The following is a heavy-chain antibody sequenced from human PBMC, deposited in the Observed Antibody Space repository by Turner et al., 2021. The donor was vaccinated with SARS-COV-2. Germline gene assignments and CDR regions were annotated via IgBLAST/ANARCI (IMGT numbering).Heavy chain of an antibody. J-gene: IGHJ5*02. V-gene: IGHV1-2*02. CDR2: INPNSGGT. Sequence: QVQLVQSGAEVKKPGASVKVSCKASGYTFSGYYMHWGRQAPGQGLEWMGWINPNSGGTNYAQKFQGRVTMTSDTSISTAYMELSRLRSDDTAVYYCARGPRGYDFWSGYPNWFDPWGQGTLVTVSS. D-gene: IGHD3-3*01. CDR1: GYTFSGYY. CDR3: ARGPRGYDFWSGYPNWFDP.